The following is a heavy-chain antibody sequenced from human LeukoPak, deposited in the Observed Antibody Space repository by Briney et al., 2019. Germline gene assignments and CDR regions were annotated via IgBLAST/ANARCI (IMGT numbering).Heavy chain of an antibody. J-gene: IGHJ6*03. CDR3: ARAGHSGYDYNYYYYYMDV. CDR2: MNPNSGNT. Sequence: ASVKVSCKASGYTFTSYDINWVRQATGQGLEWMGWMNPNSGNTGYAQKFQGRVTMTRNTSISTAYMEPSSLRSEDTAVYYCARAGHSGYDYNYYYYYMDVWGKGTTVTISS. CDR1: GYTFTSYD. V-gene: IGHV1-8*01. D-gene: IGHD5-12*01.